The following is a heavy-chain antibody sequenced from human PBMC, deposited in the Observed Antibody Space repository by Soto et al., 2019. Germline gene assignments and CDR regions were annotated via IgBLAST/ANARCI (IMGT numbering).Heavy chain of an antibody. J-gene: IGHJ6*02. Sequence: QVQLVQSGAEVKKPGASVKVSCKASGYTFTSYAMHWVRQAPGQRLEWMGWNNAGNGNTKYSQKFQGRVTITRDTSASTAYMELSSLRSEDTAVYYCARGQFLEWLLYAYYGMDVWGQGTTVTVSS. V-gene: IGHV1-3*01. CDR2: NNAGNGNT. D-gene: IGHD3-3*01. CDR1: GYTFTSYA. CDR3: ARGQFLEWLLYAYYGMDV.